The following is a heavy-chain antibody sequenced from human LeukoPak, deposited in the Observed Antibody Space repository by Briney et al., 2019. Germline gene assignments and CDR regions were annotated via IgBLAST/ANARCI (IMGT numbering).Heavy chain of an antibody. V-gene: IGHV1-69*13. Sequence: SVKVSCKASGGTFSSYAISWVRQAPGQGLEWMGGIIPIFGTANYAQKFQGRVTITADESTSTAYMELSSLRSEDTAVYYCARQGPRVLLWFGELIPGYYYYGMDVWGQGTTVTVSS. J-gene: IGHJ6*02. D-gene: IGHD3-10*01. CDR1: GGTFSSYA. CDR3: ARQGPRVLLWFGELIPGYYYYGMDV. CDR2: IIPIFGTA.